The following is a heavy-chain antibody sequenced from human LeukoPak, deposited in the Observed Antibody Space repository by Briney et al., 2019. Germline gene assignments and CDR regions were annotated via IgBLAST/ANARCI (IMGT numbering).Heavy chain of an antibody. D-gene: IGHD2-15*01. J-gene: IGHJ6*03. Sequence: VKVSCKASGGTFSSYAISWVRQAPGQGLEWMGGIIPIFGTANYAQKFQGRVTITADGSTSTAYMELSSLRSEDTAVYYCARLSGTATPMYYYYYMDVWGKGTTVTVSS. CDR3: ARLSGTATPMYYYYYMDV. CDR1: GGTFSSYA. CDR2: IIPIFGTA. V-gene: IGHV1-69*13.